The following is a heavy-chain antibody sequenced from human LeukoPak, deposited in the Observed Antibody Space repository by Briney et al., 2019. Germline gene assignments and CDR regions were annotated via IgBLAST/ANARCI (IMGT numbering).Heavy chain of an antibody. V-gene: IGHV4-59*01. Sequence: SETLSLTCTVSGGSISSYYWSWLRQPPGKGLEWIGYIYYSGSTNYNPSLTSRVTISVDTSKNQFSLKLSSVTAADTAVYYCARGDGYNWRYFDYWGQGTLVTVSS. CDR3: ARGDGYNWRYFDY. D-gene: IGHD5-24*01. J-gene: IGHJ4*02. CDR2: IYYSGST. CDR1: GGSISSYY.